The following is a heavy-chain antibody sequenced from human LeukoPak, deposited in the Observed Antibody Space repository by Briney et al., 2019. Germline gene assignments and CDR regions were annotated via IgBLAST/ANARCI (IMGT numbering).Heavy chain of an antibody. CDR2: IVVGSGDT. CDR1: GFTFTTSA. J-gene: IGHJ6*03. D-gene: IGHD2-8*01. Sequence: SVKVSCKASGFTFTTSAVQWVRQARGQRLEWMGWIVVGSGDTNYAQKFQERVIITRDMSTTTVFMELTSLRSEDTAVYYCARASPGTNYYYNYMDVWGKGTTVTVSS. V-gene: IGHV1-58*01. CDR3: ARASPGTNYYYNYMDV.